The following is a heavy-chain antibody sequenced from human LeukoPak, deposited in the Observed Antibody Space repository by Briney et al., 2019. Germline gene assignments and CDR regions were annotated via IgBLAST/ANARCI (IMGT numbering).Heavy chain of an antibody. CDR3: ARANSGYDFRGYYYSYMDV. CDR1: GFTVSSNY. CDR2: IYSGGST. Sequence: GGSLRLSCAASGFTVSSNYMSWVRQVPGKGLEWVSVIYSGGSTYYADSVKGRFTISRDDSKNTLYLQMNSLRAEDTAVYYCARANSGYDFRGYYYSYMDVWGKGTTVTVS. V-gene: IGHV3-53*01. J-gene: IGHJ6*03. D-gene: IGHD5-12*01.